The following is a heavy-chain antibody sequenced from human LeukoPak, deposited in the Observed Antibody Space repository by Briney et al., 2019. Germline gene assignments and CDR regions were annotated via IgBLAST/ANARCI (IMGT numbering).Heavy chain of an antibody. J-gene: IGHJ4*02. CDR3: ARVPRRYFDY. Sequence: SETLSLTCAVYGGSFSGYYWSWNRQPPGKGLEWIGEINHSGSTNYNLSLKSRVTISVDTSKNQFSLKLSSVTAADTAVYYCARVPRRYFDYWGQGTLVTVSS. V-gene: IGHV4-34*01. CDR2: INHSGST. CDR1: GGSFSGYY.